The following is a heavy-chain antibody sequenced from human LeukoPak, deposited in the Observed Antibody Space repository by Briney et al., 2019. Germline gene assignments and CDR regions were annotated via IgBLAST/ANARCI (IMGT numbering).Heavy chain of an antibody. V-gene: IGHV2-5*02. CDR1: GFSLTTSGVG. D-gene: IGHD3-3*01. Sequence: SGPTQVTLTQPLTPTCTFSGFSLTTSGVGVCWIRRPPGKALEWLALIYWDDAKRYSPSLKRRPTITKATDKTQVVLTMTNMDPVDTATYFCAHRRGYDFWSGYPRTLFDYWGQGTLVTVSS. CDR2: IYWDDAK. J-gene: IGHJ4*02. CDR3: AHRRGYDFWSGYPRTLFDY.